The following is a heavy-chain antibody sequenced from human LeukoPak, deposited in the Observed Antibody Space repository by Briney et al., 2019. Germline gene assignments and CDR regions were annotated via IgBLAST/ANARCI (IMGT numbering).Heavy chain of an antibody. D-gene: IGHD3-22*01. Sequence: SVKVSCKASGFTFTSSAVQWVRQARGQRLEWIGWIVVGSGNTNYAQKFQERVTITRDMSTSTAYMELSSLRSEDTAVYYCARAGSSGYYYGMDVWGQGTTVTVSS. CDR2: IVVGSGNT. CDR1: GFTFTSSA. J-gene: IGHJ6*02. CDR3: ARAGSSGYYYGMDV. V-gene: IGHV1-58*01.